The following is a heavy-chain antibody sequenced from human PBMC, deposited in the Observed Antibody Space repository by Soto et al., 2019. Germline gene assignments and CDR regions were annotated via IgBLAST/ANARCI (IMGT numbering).Heavy chain of an antibody. J-gene: IGHJ6*01. CDR3: ARLCGGFCTKSTCKQYFGMDV. V-gene: IGHV5-10-1*01. D-gene: IGHD2-8*01. Sequence: PGESLQISFRASGYTFSAFWITWVRQMPGKGLEWMATIDPRDSYSNYSLSFQAHVTISADKSIGSAYLHWSTLEASDTAIYYCARLCGGFCTKSTCKQYFGMDVWGQLTTVTVCS. CDR2: IDPRDSYS. CDR1: GYTFSAFW.